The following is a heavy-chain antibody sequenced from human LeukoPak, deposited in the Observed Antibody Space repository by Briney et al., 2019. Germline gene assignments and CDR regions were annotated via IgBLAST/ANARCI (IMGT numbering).Heavy chain of an antibody. V-gene: IGHV4-34*01. CDR3: ARGQTSGYYYVIVSPGGYFDY. CDR1: GGSFSGYY. D-gene: IGHD3-22*01. J-gene: IGHJ4*02. CDR2: INHSGST. Sequence: SETLSLTCAVYGGSFSGYYWSWIRQPPGKGLEWIGEINHSGSTNYNPSLKSRVTISVDTSKNQFSLKLSSVTAADTAVYYCARGQTSGYYYVIVSPGGYFDYWGQGTLVTVSS.